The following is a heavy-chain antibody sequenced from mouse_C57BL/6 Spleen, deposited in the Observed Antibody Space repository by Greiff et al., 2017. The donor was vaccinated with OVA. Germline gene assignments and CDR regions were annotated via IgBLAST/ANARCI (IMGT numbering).Heavy chain of an antibody. Sequence: QVQLQQPGAELVRPGSSVKLSCKASGYTFTSYWMDWVKQRPGQGLEWIGNIYPSDSETHYNQKFKDKATLTVDKSSSTAYMELHSLTSEDSAVYFCAREGGMVRDYWGQGTTLTVSS. CDR1: GYTFTSYW. CDR2: IYPSDSET. J-gene: IGHJ2*01. D-gene: IGHD2-2*01. V-gene: IGHV1-61*01. CDR3: AREGGMVRDY.